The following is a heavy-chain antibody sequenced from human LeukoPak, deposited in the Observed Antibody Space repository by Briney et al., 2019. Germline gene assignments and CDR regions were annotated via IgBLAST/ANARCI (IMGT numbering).Heavy chain of an antibody. CDR3: ARGHVPGSDRHWDY. Sequence: SETLSLTRTVSGGSISSSSYYWGWIRQPPGTGLEWIGSIYYSGSTYYNPSLKSRVTISVDTSKNQFSLKLSSVTAADTAVYYCARGHVPGSDRHWDYWGQGSLVTVSS. J-gene: IGHJ4*02. D-gene: IGHD3-10*01. CDR1: GGSISSSSYY. CDR2: IYYSGST. V-gene: IGHV4-39*01.